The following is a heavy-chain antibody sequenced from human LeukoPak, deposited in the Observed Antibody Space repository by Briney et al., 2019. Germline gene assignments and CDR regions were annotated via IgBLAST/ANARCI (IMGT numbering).Heavy chain of an antibody. J-gene: IGHJ3*02. CDR1: GYTFTGYY. Sequence: GASVKVSCKASGYTFTGYYMHWVRQAPGQGLEWMGRINPNSGGTNYAQKFQGRVTMTRDTSISTAYMELSRLRSDDTAVYYCARGGLTMIVVASHLDDAFDIWGQGTMVTVSS. CDR2: INPNSGGT. D-gene: IGHD3-22*01. V-gene: IGHV1-2*06. CDR3: ARGGLTMIVVASHLDDAFDI.